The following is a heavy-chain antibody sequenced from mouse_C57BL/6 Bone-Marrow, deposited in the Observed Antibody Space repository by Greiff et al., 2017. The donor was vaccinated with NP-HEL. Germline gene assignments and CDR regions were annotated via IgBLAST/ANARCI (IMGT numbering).Heavy chain of an antibody. CDR1: GYTFTSYW. CDR3: ERGGWLAREAGFAY. D-gene: IGHD1-1*02. V-gene: IGHV1-74*01. CDR2: IHPADSDT. J-gene: IGHJ3*01. Sequence: VQLQQSGAELVKPGASVKVSCKASGYTFTSYWMHWVKQRPGQGLEWIGRIHPADSDTNYNQKFKGKATLTVDKSSSTAYMQLSSLTSEDSAVYYCERGGWLAREAGFAYWGQGTMVTVST.